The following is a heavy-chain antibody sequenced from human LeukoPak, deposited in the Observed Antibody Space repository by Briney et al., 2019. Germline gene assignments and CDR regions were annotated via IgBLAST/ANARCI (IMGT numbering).Heavy chain of an antibody. CDR1: GFIFDSYT. CDR3: AKDQGTTMITSLDS. CDR2: ISSRSTYI. D-gene: IGHD3-22*01. V-gene: IGHV3-21*01. J-gene: IGHJ4*02. Sequence: GGSLRLSCAASGFIFDSYTMNWVRQVPGKGLEWISSISSRSTYIYYADSAEGRFTISRDNAKNSLYLQMDSLGAEDTAVYYCAKDQGTTMITSLDSWGQGTLVTVSS.